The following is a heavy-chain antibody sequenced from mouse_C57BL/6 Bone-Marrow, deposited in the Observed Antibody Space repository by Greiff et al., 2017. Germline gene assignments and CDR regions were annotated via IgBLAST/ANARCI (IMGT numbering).Heavy chain of an antibody. CDR2: IDPSDSYT. CDR1: GYTFTSYW. Sequence: QVQLQQPGAELVKPGASVKLSCKASGYTFTSYWMQWVKQRPGQGLEWIGEIDPSDSYTNYNQKFKGKATLTVDTSSSTAYMQLSSLTSEDSAVYYWAREWDYYGPYQGFAYWGQGTLVTVSA. D-gene: IGHD1-1*01. J-gene: IGHJ3*01. V-gene: IGHV1-50*01. CDR3: AREWDYYGPYQGFAY.